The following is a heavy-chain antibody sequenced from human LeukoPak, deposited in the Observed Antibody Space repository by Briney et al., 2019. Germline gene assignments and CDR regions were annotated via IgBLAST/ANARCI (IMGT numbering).Heavy chain of an antibody. CDR3: ARDNSLRQQLAYYGMDV. CDR2: ISSSSSYI. CDR1: GFTFSSYS. Sequence: GGSLRLSCAASGFTFSSYSMNWVRQAPGKGLEWVSSISSSSSYIYYADSVKGRFTISRDNAKNSLYLQMNSLRAEDTAVYYCARDNSLRQQLAYYGMDVWGQGTTVTVSS. J-gene: IGHJ6*02. V-gene: IGHV3-21*01. D-gene: IGHD6-13*01.